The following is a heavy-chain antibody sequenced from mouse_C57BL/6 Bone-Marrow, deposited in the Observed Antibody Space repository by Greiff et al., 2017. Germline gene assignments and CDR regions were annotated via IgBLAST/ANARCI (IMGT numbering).Heavy chain of an antibody. CDR1: GYTFTSYW. V-gene: IGHV1-64*01. CDR3: AFITTVVDWYFEV. D-gene: IGHD1-1*01. J-gene: IGHJ1*03. CDR2: IHPNSGST. Sequence: QVQLQQPGAELVKPGASVKLSCKASGYTFTSYWMHWVKQRPGQGLEWIGMIHPNSGSTNYNEKFKSKATLTVDKSSSTAYMQLSSLTSEDSAVYYCAFITTVVDWYFEVWGTGTTVTVSS.